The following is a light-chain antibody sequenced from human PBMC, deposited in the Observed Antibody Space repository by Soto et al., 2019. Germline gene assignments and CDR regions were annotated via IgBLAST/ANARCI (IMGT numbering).Light chain of an antibody. Sequence: EIVLTQSPATLSLSPGERATLSCRASQSVSSYLAWYQQKPGQTPRLLIYDASNRATDIPARFSGSGSGTDFTLTISSLEPEDFAVYYRQQRSNWPVTFGQGTRVEIK. J-gene: IGKJ1*01. CDR2: DAS. CDR3: QQRSNWPVT. CDR1: QSVSSY. V-gene: IGKV3-11*01.